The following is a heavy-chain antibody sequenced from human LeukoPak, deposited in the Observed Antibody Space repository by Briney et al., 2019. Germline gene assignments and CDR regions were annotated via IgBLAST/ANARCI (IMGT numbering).Heavy chain of an antibody. D-gene: IGHD5-18*01. CDR3: AREKLDTAYYGMDV. J-gene: IGHJ6*02. Sequence: GGSLRLSCAVSGFTFSSYAMHWVRQAPGKGLEWVAVISYDGSNNYNADSVKGRFAISRDNSKNTLYLQMNSLRAEDTAVYYCAREKLDTAYYGMDVWGQGTTVTVSS. V-gene: IGHV3-30*09. CDR2: ISYDGSNN. CDR1: GFTFSSYA.